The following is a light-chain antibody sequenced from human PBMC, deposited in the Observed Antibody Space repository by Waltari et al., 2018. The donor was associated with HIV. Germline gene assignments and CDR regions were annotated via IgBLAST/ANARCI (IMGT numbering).Light chain of an antibody. CDR1: TSNIGNNY. CDR3: GTWDTSLNAGV. Sequence: QSVLTQPPSVSAAPGQKVTISCSGSTSNIGNNYVFWYQQLPGTVPKLLIYEIYDRPSGIPDRFSGSKSGTSATLGITGLQTGDEADYYCGTWDTSLNAGVFGGGTKLTVL. CDR2: EIY. J-gene: IGLJ2*01. V-gene: IGLV1-51*01.